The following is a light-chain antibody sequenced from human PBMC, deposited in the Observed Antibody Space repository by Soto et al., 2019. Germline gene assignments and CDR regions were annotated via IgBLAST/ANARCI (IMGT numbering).Light chain of an antibody. CDR1: QYIGSD. CDR3: QQYGDGPRT. CDR2: DAS. J-gene: IGKJ1*01. V-gene: IGKV3-15*01. Sequence: EVVLTQSPATLSVPPGDRATLSCRASQYIGSDVAWYHQRSGQAPRLLIFDASIRVPTTPARFSGSVSGTEFTLTISSLESEDFAVYYCQQYGDGPRTFGQGTKVDIK.